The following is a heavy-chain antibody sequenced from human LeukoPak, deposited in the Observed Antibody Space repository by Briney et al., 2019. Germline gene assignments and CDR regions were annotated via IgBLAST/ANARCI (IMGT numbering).Heavy chain of an antibody. D-gene: IGHD3-10*01. CDR1: GGTFSSYA. V-gene: IGHV1-69*13. Sequence: SVKVSCKASGGTFSSYAISWVRQAPGQGLEWMGGIIPIFGTANYAQKFQGRVTITADEPTSTAYMELSSLRSEDTAVYYCARDNGWHGSGRAPPYYYYGMDVWGQGTTVTVSS. CDR2: IIPIFGTA. J-gene: IGHJ6*02. CDR3: ARDNGWHGSGRAPPYYYYGMDV.